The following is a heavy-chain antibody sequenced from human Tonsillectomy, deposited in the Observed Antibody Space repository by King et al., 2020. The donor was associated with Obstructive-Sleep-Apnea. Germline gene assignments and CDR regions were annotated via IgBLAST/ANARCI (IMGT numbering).Heavy chain of an antibody. V-gene: IGHV2-5*02. J-gene: IGHJ4*02. CDR1: GFSLSTSGVG. CDR2: IYCVDDK. CDR3: AHKRGRNGYN. D-gene: IGHD5-24*01. Sequence: TLKESGPTLVKPTQTLTLTCTFSGFSLSTSGVGVGWIRQPPGKALQWLALIYCVDDKRYSPSLKSRLTITKDTSRNQVVLTMTNMDPVDTATYYCAHKRGRNGYNWGQGTLVIVSS.